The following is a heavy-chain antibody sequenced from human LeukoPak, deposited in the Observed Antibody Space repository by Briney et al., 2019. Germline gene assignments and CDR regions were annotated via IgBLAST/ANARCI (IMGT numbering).Heavy chain of an antibody. CDR1: GFTFSSYS. CDR3: ARISGYYYDSSGPNFGY. V-gene: IGHV3-21*01. CDR2: ISSSSSYI. D-gene: IGHD3-22*01. J-gene: IGHJ4*02. Sequence: PGGSLRLSCAASGFTFSSYSMNWVRQAPGKGLEWVSSISSSSSYIYYADSVKGRFTISRDNAKNSLYLQMNSLRAEDTAVYYCARISGYYYDSSGPNFGYWGQGTLVTVSS.